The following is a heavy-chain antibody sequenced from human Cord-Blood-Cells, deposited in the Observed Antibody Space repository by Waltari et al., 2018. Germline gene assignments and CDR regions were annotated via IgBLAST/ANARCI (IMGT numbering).Heavy chain of an antibody. CDR3: ASITHYYDSSGYYEYFQH. CDR1: GGSFSGYY. D-gene: IGHD3-22*01. V-gene: IGHV4-34*01. CDR2: INHSGST. J-gene: IGHJ1*01. Sequence: QVQLQQWGAGLLKPSETLSLTCAVYGGSFSGYYWSWIRQPPGKGLEWIGEINHSGSTNYNPSLKSRVTKSVDTSKNQFSLKLSSVTAADTAVYYCASITHYYDSSGYYEYFQHWGQGTLVTVSS.